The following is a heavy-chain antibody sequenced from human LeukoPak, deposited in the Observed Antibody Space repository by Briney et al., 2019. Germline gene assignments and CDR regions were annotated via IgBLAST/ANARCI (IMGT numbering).Heavy chain of an antibody. D-gene: IGHD1-26*01. V-gene: IGHV3-66*01. CDR2: IYSGGST. CDR1: GFTVSSNY. Sequence: GGSLRLSCAAPGFTVSSNYMSWVRQAPGKGLEWVSVIYSGGSTYYADSVKGRFTISRDNSKNTLYLQMNSLRAEDTAVYYCARARRGSYYFDYWGQGTLVTVSS. J-gene: IGHJ4*02. CDR3: ARARRGSYYFDY.